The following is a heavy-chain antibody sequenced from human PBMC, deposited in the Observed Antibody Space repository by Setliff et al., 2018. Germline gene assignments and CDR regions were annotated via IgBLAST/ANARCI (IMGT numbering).Heavy chain of an antibody. D-gene: IGHD4-4*01. CDR2: ISYSSGVI. CDR3: ARETTVSPNYLYYYMDV. V-gene: IGHV3-48*01. CDR1: GFSFSSFS. J-gene: IGHJ6*03. Sequence: PGGSLRPSCAGSGFSFSSFSMNWVRQAPGKGLEWVSYISYSSGVIYYADSVKGRFTVSRDNAKNSLYLQMNSLRAEDTAVYYCARETTVSPNYLYYYMDVWGGGTTVTVSS.